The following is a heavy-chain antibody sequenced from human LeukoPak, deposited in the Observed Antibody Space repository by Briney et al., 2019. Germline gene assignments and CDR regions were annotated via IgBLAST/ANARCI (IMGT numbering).Heavy chain of an antibody. CDR3: ARDQNRLDHSSGWYGPNYYYYYMDV. V-gene: IGHV1-18*01. D-gene: IGHD6-19*01. J-gene: IGHJ6*03. CDR1: GYTFTSYG. Sequence: ASEKVSCKASGYTFTSYGISWVRQAPGPAIEGMGWSSAYNGNTNYAQKLQGRVTMTTDTSTSTAYMELRSLRSDDTAVYYCARDQNRLDHSSGWYGPNYYYYYMDVWGKGTTVTISS. CDR2: SSAYNGNT.